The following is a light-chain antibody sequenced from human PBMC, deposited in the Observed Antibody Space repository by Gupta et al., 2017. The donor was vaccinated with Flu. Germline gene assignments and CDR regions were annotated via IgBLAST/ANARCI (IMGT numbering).Light chain of an antibody. J-gene: IGKJ4*01. CDR3: QQRDNWPIT. CDR1: QSVGNS. Sequence: EIVLTQSPATLSLSPGERATLSCRASQSVGNSLAWYQQKTGQAPRLLIYDTSTRDSGIPARFSGSGSGTEFTLTISSREPQDFAVYYCQQRDNWPITFGGGTKVEIK. V-gene: IGKV3-11*01. CDR2: DTS.